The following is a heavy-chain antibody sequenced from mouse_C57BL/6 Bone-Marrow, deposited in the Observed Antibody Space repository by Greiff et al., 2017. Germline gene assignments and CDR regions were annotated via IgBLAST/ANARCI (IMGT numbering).Heavy chain of an antibody. CDR2: IDPSDSET. CDR1: GYTFTSYW. Sequence: VQLQQPGAELVRPGSSVKLSCKASGYTFTSYWMHWVKQRPIQGLEWIGNIDPSDSETHYNQKFKDKATLTVDKSSSTAYMQLSSLTSEDSAVYYCSIRYYGNDEAMDYWGQGTSVTVSS. D-gene: IGHD2-2*01. V-gene: IGHV1-52*01. J-gene: IGHJ4*01. CDR3: SIRYYGNDEAMDY.